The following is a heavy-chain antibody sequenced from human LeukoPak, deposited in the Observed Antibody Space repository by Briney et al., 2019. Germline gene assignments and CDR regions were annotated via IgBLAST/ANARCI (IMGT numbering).Heavy chain of an antibody. CDR3: ARHRYCGGDCRVAFDI. Sequence: SGTLSLTCAVSGGSISSSNWWSWVRQPPGKGLEWIGEIYHSGSTNYNPSLKSRVTISVDTSKNQFSLKLSSVTAADTAVYYCARHRYCGGDCRVAFDIWGQGTMVTVSS. D-gene: IGHD2-21*02. CDR1: GGSISSSNW. CDR2: IYHSGST. J-gene: IGHJ3*02. V-gene: IGHV4-4*02.